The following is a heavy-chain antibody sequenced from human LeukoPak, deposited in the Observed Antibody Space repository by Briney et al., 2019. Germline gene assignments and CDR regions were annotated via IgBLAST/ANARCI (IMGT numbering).Heavy chain of an antibody. D-gene: IGHD2-15*01. CDR1: GLTFSNYA. CDR2: ISVSGDST. CDR3: AIRGCSGGNCYPGSY. J-gene: IGHJ4*02. Sequence: GGSLRLSCAASGLTFSNYAMSWVRQGPGKGLEWVSVISVSGDSTHYADSVKGRFTISRDNSKNTVHLQMNSLGAEDTAIYYCAIRGCSGGNCYPGSYWGQGTLVTVSS. V-gene: IGHV3-23*01.